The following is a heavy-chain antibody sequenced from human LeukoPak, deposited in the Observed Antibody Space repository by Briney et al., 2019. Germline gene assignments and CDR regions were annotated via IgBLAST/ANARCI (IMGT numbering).Heavy chain of an antibody. J-gene: IGHJ4*02. CDR2: IIPILGIA. CDR1: GGTFSSYG. Sequence: GASVKVSCKASGGTFSSYGISWVRQAPGQGLEWMGRIIPILGIANYAQKFQGRVTITADKSTSTAYMELSSLRSEDTAVYYCARQVGSDTGIVGATTDILGYWGQGTLVTVSS. CDR3: ARQVGSDTGIVGATTDILGY. V-gene: IGHV1-69*04. D-gene: IGHD1-26*01.